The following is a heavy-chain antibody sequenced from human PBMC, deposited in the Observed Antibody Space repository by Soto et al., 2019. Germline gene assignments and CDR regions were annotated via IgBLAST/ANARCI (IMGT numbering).Heavy chain of an antibody. CDR3: AKDPWAVAASYYYYMDV. V-gene: IGHV3-30*18. J-gene: IGHJ6*03. CDR1: GFTFSSYG. Sequence: GGSLRLSCAASGFTFSSYGIHWVRQAPGKGLEWVAVLSYDGSNKYYADSVKGRFTISRDNSKNTLYLQMNSLRAEDTAVYYCAKDPWAVAASYYYYMDVWGKGTTVTVSS. CDR2: LSYDGSNK. D-gene: IGHD6-19*01.